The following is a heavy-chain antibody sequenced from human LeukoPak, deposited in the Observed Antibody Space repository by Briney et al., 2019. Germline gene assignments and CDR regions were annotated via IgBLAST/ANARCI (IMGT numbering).Heavy chain of an antibody. CDR1: GYTFTSYG. V-gene: IGHV1-69*13. J-gene: IGHJ4*02. Sequence: SVKVSCKASGYTFTSYGISWVRQAPGQGLEWMGGIIPIFGTANYAQKFQGRVTITADESTSTAYMELSSLRSEDTAVYYCARGAYYDSSGYPAYYFDYWGQGTLVTVSS. CDR3: ARGAYYDSSGYPAYYFDY. CDR2: IIPIFGTA. D-gene: IGHD3-22*01.